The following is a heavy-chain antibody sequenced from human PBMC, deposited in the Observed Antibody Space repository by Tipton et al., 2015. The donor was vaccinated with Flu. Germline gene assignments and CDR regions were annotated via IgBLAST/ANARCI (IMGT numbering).Heavy chain of an antibody. V-gene: IGHV3-23*01. J-gene: IGHJ4*02. D-gene: IGHD5-18*01. CDR1: GFPFSSYA. CDR2: ISGYGGSI. Sequence: GSLRLSCAASGFPFSSYAMNWVRQTPQRGLEWVSGISGYGGSIYYADSVKGRFTISRDNSKNTLYLQMNTLRAEDTAVYYCAKDRDAQRHSYGDFDYWGQGALVTVSS. CDR3: AKDRDAQRHSYGDFDY.